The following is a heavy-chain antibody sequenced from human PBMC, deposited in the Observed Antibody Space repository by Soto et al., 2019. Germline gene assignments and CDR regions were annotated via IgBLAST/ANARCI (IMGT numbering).Heavy chain of an antibody. D-gene: IGHD4-17*01. J-gene: IGHJ4*02. Sequence: PGGSLRLSCVVSGFTFSSYVMSWVRQAPGKGLECVSGISGSGGITYYADSVKGRFTISRVNSKNTVYLQINSPRAEDTAVYFCAKGALTVLPYFDYWGQGMLVT. CDR2: ISGSGGIT. CDR3: AKGALTVLPYFDY. CDR1: GFTFSSYV. V-gene: IGHV3-23*01.